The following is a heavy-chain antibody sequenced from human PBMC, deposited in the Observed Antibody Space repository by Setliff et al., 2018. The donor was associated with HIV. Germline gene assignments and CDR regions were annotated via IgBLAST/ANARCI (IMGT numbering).Heavy chain of an antibody. Sequence: ASVKVSCKASGYTFTSHGISWVRQAPGQGLEWMGWISAYNGNTNYAQKFQGRVTMTTDTSTSTAYMELSSMRSDDTAVYYCARDRTGVTSGEFDPWGQGTLVTVSS. J-gene: IGHJ5*02. D-gene: IGHD2-21*02. CDR1: GYTFTSHG. CDR3: ARDRTGVTSGEFDP. CDR2: ISAYNGNT. V-gene: IGHV1-18*01.